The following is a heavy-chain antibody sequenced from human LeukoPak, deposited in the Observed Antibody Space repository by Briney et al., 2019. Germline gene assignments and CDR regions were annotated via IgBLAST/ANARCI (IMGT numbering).Heavy chain of an antibody. CDR3: AHRPNHLTGPIFDY. Sequence: SGPTLGNPTQTLTLTCTFSGFSLSTSGVGVGWIRQPPGKALEWLALIYWDDDKRYSPSLKSRLTITKDTSKNQVVLTMTNMDPVDTATYYCAHRPNHLTGPIFDYWGQGTLVTVSS. V-gene: IGHV2-5*02. J-gene: IGHJ4*02. CDR2: IYWDDDK. D-gene: IGHD3-9*01. CDR1: GFSLSTSGVG.